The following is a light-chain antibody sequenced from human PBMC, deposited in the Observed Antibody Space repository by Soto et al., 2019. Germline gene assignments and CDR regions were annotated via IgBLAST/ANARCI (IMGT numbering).Light chain of an antibody. CDR3: QQYNRWPLT. CDR2: GAS. Sequence: EIVMTQSPGILSVSPGERATLSCRASQSVSNNVAWYQQKPGQAPSLIIHGASTRATGIPARFSGSGSGTEFTLTISSLQFEDVAVYFCQQYNRWPLTFVGGTKVEIK. V-gene: IGKV3-15*01. CDR1: QSVSNN. J-gene: IGKJ4*01.